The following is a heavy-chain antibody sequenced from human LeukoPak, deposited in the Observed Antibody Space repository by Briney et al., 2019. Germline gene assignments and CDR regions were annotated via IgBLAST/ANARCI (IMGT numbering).Heavy chain of an antibody. CDR2: ISSSSSYI. J-gene: IGHJ4*02. D-gene: IGHD3-10*01. CDR1: GFTFSSYS. CDR3: ARDDGSGSYYCDY. V-gene: IGHV3-21*01. Sequence: GGSLRLSCEASGFTFSSYSMNWVRQAPGKGLEWVSSISSSSSYIYYADSVKGRFTISRDNAKNSLYLQMNSLRAEDTAVYYCARDDGSGSYYCDYWGQGTLVTVSS.